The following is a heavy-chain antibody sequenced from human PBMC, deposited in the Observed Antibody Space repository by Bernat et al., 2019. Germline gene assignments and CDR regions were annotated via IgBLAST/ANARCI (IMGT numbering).Heavy chain of an antibody. CDR2: FDPEDGET. CDR1: GYTLTELS. D-gene: IGHD2-2*01. Sequence: QVQLVQSGAEVKKPGASVKVSCKVSGYTLTELSMHWVRQAPGKGLEWMGGFDPEDGETIYAQKFQGRVTMTEDTSTDTAYMELSSLRSEDTAVYYCAKLGYCSSTSCYSHLYYMDVWGKGTTVTVSS. V-gene: IGHV1-24*01. J-gene: IGHJ6*03. CDR3: AKLGYCSSTSCYSHLYYMDV.